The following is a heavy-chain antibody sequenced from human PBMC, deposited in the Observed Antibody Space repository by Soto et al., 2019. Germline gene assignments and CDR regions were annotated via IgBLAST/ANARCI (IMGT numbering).Heavy chain of an antibody. J-gene: IGHJ4*02. CDR2: IIPILGIA. D-gene: IGHD6-13*01. CDR3: ARDPASIAAAGLYDY. V-gene: IGHV1-69*04. CDR1: GYTFTSYT. Sequence: GASVKVSCKASGYTFTSYTISWVRQAPGQGLEWMGRIIPILGIANYAQKFQGRVTITADKSTSTAYMELSSLRSEDTTVYYCARDPASIAAAGLYDYWGQGTLVTVSS.